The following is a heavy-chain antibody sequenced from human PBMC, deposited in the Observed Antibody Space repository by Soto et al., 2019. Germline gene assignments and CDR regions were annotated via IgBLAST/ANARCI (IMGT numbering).Heavy chain of an antibody. J-gene: IGHJ6*02. CDR2: IYSGGTT. CDR1: GFTVSSNY. CDR3: VTDRAFKAFDI. Sequence: GGSLRLSCAASGFTVSSNYMSWVRQAPGKGLEWVSVIYSGGTTYYADSVKGRFTISRDNSKNTLYLQMNSLRAEDTAVYYCVTDRAFKAFDIRGQGTKVTGSS. D-gene: IGHD3-3*02. V-gene: IGHV3-66*01.